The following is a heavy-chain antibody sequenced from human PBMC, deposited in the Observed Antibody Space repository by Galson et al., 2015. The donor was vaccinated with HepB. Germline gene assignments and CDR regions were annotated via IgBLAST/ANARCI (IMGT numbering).Heavy chain of an antibody. CDR2: IRYDGSNK. D-gene: IGHD3-22*01. Sequence: SLRLSCAASGFTFSSYGMHWVRQAPGKGLEWVAFIRYDGSNKYYADSVKGRFTISRDNSKNTLYLQMNSLRAEDTAVYYCAKGSYYDSSGYSTHYEYFQHWGQGTLVTVSS. CDR1: GFTFSSYG. CDR3: AKGSYYDSSGYSTHYEYFQH. V-gene: IGHV3-30*02. J-gene: IGHJ1*01.